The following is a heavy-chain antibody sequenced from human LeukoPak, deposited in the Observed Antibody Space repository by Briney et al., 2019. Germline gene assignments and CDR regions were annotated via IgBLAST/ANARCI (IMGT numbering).Heavy chain of an antibody. Sequence: ASVKVSCRASGYTFTGYYMHWVRQAPGQGLEWMGWINSNSGGTNYAQKFQGRVTMTRDTSISTAYMELSRLRSDDTAVYYCAGGYSYGYGYHFDYWGQGTLVTVSS. CDR3: AGGYSYGYGYHFDY. J-gene: IGHJ4*02. V-gene: IGHV1-2*02. D-gene: IGHD5-18*01. CDR2: INSNSGGT. CDR1: GYTFTGYY.